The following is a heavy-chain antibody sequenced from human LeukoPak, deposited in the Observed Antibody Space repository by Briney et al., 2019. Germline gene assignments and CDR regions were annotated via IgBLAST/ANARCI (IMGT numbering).Heavy chain of an antibody. J-gene: IGHJ4*02. CDR1: GFTFRVYY. Sequence: GGSLRLSCVASGFTFRVYYMTWIRQAPGKGLEWVSYISHDADTIYYAESVKGRFVISRDNAKSSLYLQMNSLRADDTAVYFCGRASPGKRQYWGQGALVIVSS. CDR3: GRASPGKRQY. D-gene: IGHD3-10*01. CDR2: ISHDADTI. V-gene: IGHV3-11*01.